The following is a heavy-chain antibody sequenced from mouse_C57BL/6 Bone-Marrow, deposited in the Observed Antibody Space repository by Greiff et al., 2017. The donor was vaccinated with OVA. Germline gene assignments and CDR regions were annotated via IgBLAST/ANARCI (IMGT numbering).Heavy chain of an antibody. J-gene: IGHJ4*01. V-gene: IGHV10-1*01. Sequence: EVHLVESGGGLVQPKGSLKLSCAASGFSFNTYAMNWVRQAPGKGLEWVARIRSKSNNYATYYADSVKDRFTISRDDSESMLYLQMNNLKTEDTAMYYCALTTVVAKALDYWGQGTSVTVSS. D-gene: IGHD1-1*01. CDR2: IRSKSNNYAT. CDR1: GFSFNTYA. CDR3: ALTTVVAKALDY.